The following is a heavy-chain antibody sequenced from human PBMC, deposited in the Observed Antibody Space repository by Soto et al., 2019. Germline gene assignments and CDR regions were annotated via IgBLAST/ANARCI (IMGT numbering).Heavy chain of an antibody. CDR1: GFTFSDYA. V-gene: IGHV3-23*01. CDR3: ARSYYYDSPGYYRTFDY. D-gene: IGHD3-22*01. J-gene: IGHJ4*02. Sequence: GGSLRLSCAASGFTFSDYAMNWVRQAPGKGLEWVSGIRETNSDTYYTNSVRGRFTMSRDNSKNTIYLQMNSLRAADTALYFCARSYYYDSPGYYRTFDYWGPGTLVTVSS. CDR2: IRETNSDT.